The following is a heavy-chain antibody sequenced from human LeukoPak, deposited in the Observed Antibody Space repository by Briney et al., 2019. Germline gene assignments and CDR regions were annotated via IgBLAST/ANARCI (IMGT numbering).Heavy chain of an antibody. CDR1: GASSSSGNYY. D-gene: IGHD1-26*01. Sequence: PSQTLSLTCTVSGASSSSGNYYWSWIRQHPGEGLEWIGYIYYSGSTYYNPSLKSRVTISVDTSKNQFSLKLSSVTAADTAVYYCANSIVGAEGAAFDIWGQGTMVTVSS. CDR3: ANSIVGAEGAAFDI. J-gene: IGHJ3*02. CDR2: IYYSGST. V-gene: IGHV4-31*03.